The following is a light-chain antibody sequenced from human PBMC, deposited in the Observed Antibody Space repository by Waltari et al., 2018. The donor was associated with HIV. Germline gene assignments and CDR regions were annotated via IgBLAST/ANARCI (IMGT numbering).Light chain of an antibody. J-gene: IGLJ3*02. CDR1: GSNVGASNY. CDR3: SSYAGANNWV. CDR2: EVS. V-gene: IGLV2-8*01. Sequence: HSALTQPPSASGSPGQSVTISCPRTGSNVGASNYLSWYQQHPGKAPKVLIYEVSKRPSGVPDRFSGSKSDNTASLTVSGLQADDEADYYCSSYAGANNWVFGGGTKLTVL.